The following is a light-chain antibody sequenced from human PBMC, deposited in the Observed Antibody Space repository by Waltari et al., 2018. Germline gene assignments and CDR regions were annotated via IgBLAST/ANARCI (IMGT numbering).Light chain of an antibody. CDR1: QSISSH. J-gene: IGKJ4*01. V-gene: IGKV3-15*01. Sequence: ETVMTQSPATLSALPGERVTLSGGASQSISSHLAWYQQKPGQPPRFVSYSASSRATGVPVRFSGSGSGTDFTLTISNLQSEDFAVYYCQQYNNWPLTFGGGTKVEL. CDR2: SAS. CDR3: QQYNNWPLT.